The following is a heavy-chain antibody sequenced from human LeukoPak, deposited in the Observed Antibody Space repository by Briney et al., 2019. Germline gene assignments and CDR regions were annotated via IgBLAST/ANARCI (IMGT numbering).Heavy chain of an antibody. CDR2: IYYSGRT. Sequence: SETLPLTCTVFGGSIRSCYWRWVRQTPGKGVEGVWYIYYSGRTHYNPSLKSRVTIAVDTAKSHFSLKLSTVTAEPTPVYISYSGATNSHPTLKSRVTISVDTSKPQFSLKLSSVTAADTAVYFCARHGASGSYLYYFDYWGQGTLVTVSS. CDR3: YSGATNSHPTLKSRVTISVDTSKPQFSLKLSSVTAADTAVYFCARHGASGSYLYYFDY. J-gene: IGHJ4*02. D-gene: IGHD5-12*01. CDR1: GGSIRSCY. V-gene: IGHV4-59*08.